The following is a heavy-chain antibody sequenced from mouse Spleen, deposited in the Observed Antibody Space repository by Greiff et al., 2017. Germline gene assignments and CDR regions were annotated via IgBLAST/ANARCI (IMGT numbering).Heavy chain of an antibody. CDR2: INSNGGST. CDR1: GFTFSSYA. D-gene: IGHD2-3*01. V-gene: IGHV5-6-2*01. J-gene: IGHJ2*01. CDR3: ARQFDGFDY. Sequence: EVQRVESGGGLVKPGGSLKLSCAASGFTFSSYAMSWVRQTPEKRLEWVAAINSNGGSTYYPDTVKDRFTISRDNAKNTLYLQMSSLRSEDTALYYCARQFDGFDYWGQGTTLTVSS.